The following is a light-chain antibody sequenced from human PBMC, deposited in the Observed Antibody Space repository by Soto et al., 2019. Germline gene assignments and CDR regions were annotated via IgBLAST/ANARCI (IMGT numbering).Light chain of an antibody. CDR1: QTISSW. Sequence: DIQMTQSPSTLSGSVGDRVTITCRASQTISSWLAWYQQKPGKAPKLLIYKASTLKSGVPSRFSGSGSGTELTLTISSLQPDDFATYYCQNYNSYSEAFGQGTKVDIK. J-gene: IGKJ1*01. V-gene: IGKV1-5*03. CDR2: KAS. CDR3: QNYNSYSEA.